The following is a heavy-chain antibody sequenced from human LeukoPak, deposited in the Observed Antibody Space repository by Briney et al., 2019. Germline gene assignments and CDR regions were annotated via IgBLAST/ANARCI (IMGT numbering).Heavy chain of an antibody. CDR2: ISSSSSYI. D-gene: IGHD2-15*01. J-gene: IGHJ4*02. CDR1: GFTFSSYS. CDR3: AREDCSGGSCYSGSLDY. V-gene: IGHV3-21*01. Sequence: GGSLRLSCAASGFTFSSYSMNWVRQAPGKGLEWVSSISSSSSYIYYADSVKGRFTISRDNAKNSLYLQMNSQRAEDTAVYYCAREDCSGGSCYSGSLDYWGQGTLVTVSS.